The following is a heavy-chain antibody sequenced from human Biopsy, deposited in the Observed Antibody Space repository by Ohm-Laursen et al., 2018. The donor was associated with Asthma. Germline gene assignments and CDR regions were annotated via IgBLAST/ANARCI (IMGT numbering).Heavy chain of an antibody. V-gene: IGHV4-59*01. CDR1: GVSIRSYY. CDR2: IHYSGST. CDR3: AGFCSGGNCPDH. J-gene: IGHJ4*02. D-gene: IGHD2-15*01. Sequence: GTLSLTCTVSGVSIRSYYWTWIRQPPGRGLEWIGSIHYSGSTYSNPSLRSRVTISVDTSKKQISLRLSSVIAADTAVYYCAGFCSGGNCPDHWGQGTLVTVSS.